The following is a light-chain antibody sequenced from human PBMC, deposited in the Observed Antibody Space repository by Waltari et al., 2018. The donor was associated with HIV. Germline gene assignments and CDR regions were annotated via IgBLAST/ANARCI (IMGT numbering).Light chain of an antibody. CDR1: QSVSRSY. Sequence: EIVLTQSPGTLSLSPGERANLSYRASQSVSRSYLAWYQQKPGQAPRLLIYGGSSRATGIPDRFSGSGSGTDFTLTISILEPEDFAVYYCQQYGISRVTFGPWTKVYIK. CDR2: GGS. V-gene: IGKV3-20*01. J-gene: IGKJ3*01. CDR3: QQYGISRVT.